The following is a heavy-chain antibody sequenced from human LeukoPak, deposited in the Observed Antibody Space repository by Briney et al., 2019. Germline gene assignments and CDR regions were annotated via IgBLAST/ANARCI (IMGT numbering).Heavy chain of an antibody. CDR2: IYHSGST. CDR1: GGSISSGGYY. D-gene: IGHD5-24*01. CDR3: ARLRGRDGYNYYFDY. V-gene: IGHV4-61*08. Sequence: KPSETLSLTCTVSGGSISSGGYYWSWIRQPPGKGLEWIGYIYHSGSTNYNPSLKSRVTISVDTSKNQFSLKLSSVTAADTAVYYCARLRGRDGYNYYFDYWGQGTLVTVSS. J-gene: IGHJ4*02.